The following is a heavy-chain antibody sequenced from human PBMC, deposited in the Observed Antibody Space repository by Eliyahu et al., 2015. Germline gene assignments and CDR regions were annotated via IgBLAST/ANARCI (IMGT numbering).Heavy chain of an antibody. CDR3: ARHGGYHYPRYHYYYVDV. V-gene: IGHV4-39*01. Sequence: QLQESGPGLVKPSETLSLXCSVSGGSISXXAYPWGWIRQPPGKGLEWMGGVYYXDVTYYXPSLKXRVTLSVDTSKEQFSLNLNSVTAADTAVYFCARHGGYHYPRYHYYYVDVWGKGAAVTVSS. D-gene: IGHD5-18*01. CDR1: GGSISXXAYP. CDR2: VYYXDVT. J-gene: IGHJ6*03.